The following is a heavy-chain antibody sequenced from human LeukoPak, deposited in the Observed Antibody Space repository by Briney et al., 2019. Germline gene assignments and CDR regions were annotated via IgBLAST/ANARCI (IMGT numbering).Heavy chain of an antibody. J-gene: IGHJ6*03. D-gene: IGHD3-3*01. CDR2: ISGGSA. Sequence: QPRGSLRLSCAASGFTFSSYGMHWVRQAPGKGLEWVSAISGGSADYADSVKGRFSISIDNSKNTLYLQMNSLRAEDTAVYYCAKDRSSRYDFWSGSFSHYYYYYMDVWGKGTTVTVSS. V-gene: IGHV3-23*01. CDR1: GFTFSSYG. CDR3: AKDRSSRYDFWSGSFSHYYYYYMDV.